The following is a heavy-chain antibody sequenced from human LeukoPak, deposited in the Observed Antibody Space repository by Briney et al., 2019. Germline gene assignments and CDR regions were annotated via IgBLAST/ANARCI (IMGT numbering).Heavy chain of an antibody. D-gene: IGHD4-17*01. V-gene: IGHV3-30*02. CDR2: IRYDGSDK. CDR1: GFTFSSYA. Sequence: PGGSLRLSCAASGFTFSSYAMSWVRQAPGKGLEWVAFIRYDGSDKYYADSVKGRSTISRENSMTTLLQMNSLRPEDTAIYYCAKITQGTTAGYWGQGTLVTVSS. J-gene: IGHJ4*02. CDR3: AKITQGTTAGY.